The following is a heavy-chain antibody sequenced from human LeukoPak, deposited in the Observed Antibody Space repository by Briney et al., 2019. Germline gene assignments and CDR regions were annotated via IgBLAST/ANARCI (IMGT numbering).Heavy chain of an antibody. CDR1: GFTFSSYA. J-gene: IGHJ3*02. CDR2: ISGSGGST. Sequence: GGSLRLSCAASGFTFSSYAMSWVRQAPGKGLEWVSAISGSGGSTHYADSVKGRFTISRDNAKNTLYLQMNSLRAEDTAVYYCARRSAAKDAFDIWGQGTMVTVSS. CDR3: ARRSAAKDAFDI. D-gene: IGHD6-25*01. V-gene: IGHV3-23*01.